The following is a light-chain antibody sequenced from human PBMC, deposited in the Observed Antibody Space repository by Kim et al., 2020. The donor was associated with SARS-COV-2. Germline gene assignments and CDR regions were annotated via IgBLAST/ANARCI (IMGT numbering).Light chain of an antibody. V-gene: IGKV1-27*01. CDR1: HCISND. CDR3: QQSNNSPYT. J-gene: IGKJ2*01. CDR2: ATS. Sequence: TSCGPVSHCISNDLAWYQQNPAKPPRLLMYATSTWPAGLPARFSGSGSGTDFTLTITSLQPEDFATYFCQQSNNSPYTFGQGTKLEI.